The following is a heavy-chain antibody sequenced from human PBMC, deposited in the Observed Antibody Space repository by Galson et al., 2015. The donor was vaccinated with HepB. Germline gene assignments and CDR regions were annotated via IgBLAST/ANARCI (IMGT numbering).Heavy chain of an antibody. V-gene: IGHV3-74*01. CDR1: GFTFSNYW. J-gene: IGHJ4*02. CDR3: AKMFPAGGTVY. D-gene: IGHD1-26*01. CDR2: INTDGSIT. Sequence: SLRLSCAASGFTFSNYWIYWVRQAPGKGLVWVSDINTDGSITRYADSVKGRFTISRDNVKNIVYLEMNSLRGDDTALYYCAKMFPAGGTVYWGQGILVTVSS.